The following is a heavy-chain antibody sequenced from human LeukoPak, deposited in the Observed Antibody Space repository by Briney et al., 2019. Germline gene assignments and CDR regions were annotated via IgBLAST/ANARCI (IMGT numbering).Heavy chain of an antibody. J-gene: IGHJ6*02. CDR3: ARDAITVTSTSYYYYGMDV. Sequence: GGSLRLSCAASGFTFSDYYMSWIRQAPGKGLEWVSYISSSGSTIYYADSVKGRFTISRGNAKNSLYLQMNSLRAEDTAVYYCARDAITVTSTSYYYYGMDVWGQGTTVTVSS. CDR2: ISSSGSTI. CDR1: GFTFSDYY. V-gene: IGHV3-11*01. D-gene: IGHD4-11*01.